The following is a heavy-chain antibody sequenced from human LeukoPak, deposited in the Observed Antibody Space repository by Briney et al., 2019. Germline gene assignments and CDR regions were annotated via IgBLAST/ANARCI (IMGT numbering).Heavy chain of an antibody. V-gene: IGHV3-21*01. CDR2: ISSSSSYI. J-gene: IGHJ4*02. Sequence: GGSLRLSCAASGFTFSSYSMNWVRQAPGKGLEWVSSISSSSSYIYYADSVKGRFTISRDNAKNSLYLQMNSLRAEDTAVYYCARDHTVGGYFDYWGQGPLVTVSS. D-gene: IGHD4-23*01. CDR3: ARDHTVGGYFDY. CDR1: GFTFSSYS.